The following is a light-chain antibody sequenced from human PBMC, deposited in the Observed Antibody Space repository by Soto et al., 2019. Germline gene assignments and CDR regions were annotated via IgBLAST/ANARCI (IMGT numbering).Light chain of an antibody. CDR2: GAP. CDR1: QSVSSSY. Sequence: EIVLTQSPGTLSLSPGERATLSCRARQSVSSSYLAWYQQKPGQAPRLLIYGAPSRATGIPDRFSGSGSGTDFTLTISRLEAEDFAVYYCQQFGHSPFTFGPGTIVDIK. CDR3: QQFGHSPFT. J-gene: IGKJ3*01. V-gene: IGKV3-20*01.